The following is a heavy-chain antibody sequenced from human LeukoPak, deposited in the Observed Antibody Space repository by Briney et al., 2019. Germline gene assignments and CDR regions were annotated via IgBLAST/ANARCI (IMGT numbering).Heavy chain of an antibody. D-gene: IGHD3-10*01. CDR3: AKDMNSYGSGSSYNPWGPFDS. CDR2: IAWNSGNT. Sequence: GRSLRLSCAASGFTFDNYAVHWVRQAPGKGLEWVSGIAWNSGNTGFADSVKGRFTISRDNAENSLYLQMNSLTPEDTAFYFCAKDMNSYGSGSSYNPWGPFDSWGQGTLVTVSS. V-gene: IGHV3-9*01. J-gene: IGHJ4*02. CDR1: GFTFDNYA.